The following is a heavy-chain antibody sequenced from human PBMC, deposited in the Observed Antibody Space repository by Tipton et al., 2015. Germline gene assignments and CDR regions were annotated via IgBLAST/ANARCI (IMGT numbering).Heavy chain of an antibody. J-gene: IGHJ4*02. V-gene: IGHV4-38-2*01. CDR2: VDHSGDS. Sequence: TLPLTCAVSGYSISRGYSWAWIRQPPGKGLEWIGSVDHSGDSYSNPSLKSRVTISLDTSKNQFSLQLSSVTDADTAVYYCARGELGDVASWGQGALVTVST. D-gene: IGHD4-17*01. CDR3: ARGELGDVAS. CDR1: GYSISRGYS.